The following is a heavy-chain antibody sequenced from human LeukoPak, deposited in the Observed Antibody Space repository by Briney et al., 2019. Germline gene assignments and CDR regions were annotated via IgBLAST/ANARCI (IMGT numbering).Heavy chain of an antibody. CDR3: ARIGAPPQYYYDSSGQGWFDP. J-gene: IGHJ5*02. D-gene: IGHD3-22*01. CDR1: GGSISSSSYY. V-gene: IGHV4-39*07. CDR2: IYYSGST. Sequence: SETLSLTCTVSGGSISSSSYYWGWIRQPPGKGLEWIGSIYYSGSTYYNPSLKSRVTISVDTSKNQFSLKLSSVTAADTAVYYCARIGAPPQYYYDSSGQGWFDPWGQGTLVTVSS.